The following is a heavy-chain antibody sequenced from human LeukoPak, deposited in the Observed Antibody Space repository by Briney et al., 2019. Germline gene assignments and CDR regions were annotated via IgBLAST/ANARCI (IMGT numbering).Heavy chain of an antibody. CDR1: GFIFNSYA. V-gene: IGHV3-23*01. CDR2: IIGPGGDT. Sequence: GGSLRLSCTASGFIFNSYAMNWVRQAPGKGLEWVASIIGPGGDTYHAGSVRGRFTISRDNSKNTLYLQMSHLRVEDTALYYCAKAAAERCASIKCYPFDSWGQGTLVAVSS. CDR3: AKAAAERCASIKCYPFDS. D-gene: IGHD1-1*01. J-gene: IGHJ4*02.